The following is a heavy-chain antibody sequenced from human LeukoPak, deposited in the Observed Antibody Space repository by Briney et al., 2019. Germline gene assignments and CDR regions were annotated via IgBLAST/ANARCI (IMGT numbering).Heavy chain of an antibody. D-gene: IGHD6-13*01. CDR1: GGSLSDYY. J-gene: IGHJ2*01. V-gene: IGHV4-59*10. CDR3: ARVSSSWYQDWYFDL. CDR2: IDTSGNT. Sequence: SETLSLTCAVYGGSLSDYYWSWIRQPAGKGLEWIGRIDTSGNTNYKPSLKSRVTMSVDTSKNQFSLKLSSVTAADTAVYYCARVSSSWYQDWYFDLWGRGTLVTVSS.